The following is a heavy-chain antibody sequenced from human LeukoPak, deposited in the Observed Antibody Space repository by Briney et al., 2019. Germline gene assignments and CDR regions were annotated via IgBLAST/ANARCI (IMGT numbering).Heavy chain of an antibody. CDR1: GGTFSNYA. V-gene: IGHV1-69*13. CDR3: AREEERIAIFGVTNSRFDY. J-gene: IGHJ4*02. D-gene: IGHD3-3*01. CDR2: IMPIFDTA. Sequence: ASVTVSCTASGGTFSNYAISWVRQAPGQGLEWMGGIMPIFDTADYAQKFQGRITITADETTSTVYMELSSLRSEDTAVYYCAREEERIAIFGVTNSRFDYWGQGTLVTVSS.